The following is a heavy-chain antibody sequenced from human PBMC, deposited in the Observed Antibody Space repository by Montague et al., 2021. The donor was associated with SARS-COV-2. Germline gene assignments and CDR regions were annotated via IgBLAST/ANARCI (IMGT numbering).Heavy chain of an antibody. Sequence: TLSLTCTLSGDSISRNNLYWTWIRQPAGKGLEWIGRISTTGSPXYNPSLKSRVTLSLDTSKNQFSLRLSSVTAADTAMYYCTIEGHITTICSGCPRNWFDPWGQGTLVTVSP. J-gene: IGHJ5*02. CDR1: GDSISRNNLY. V-gene: IGHV4-61*02. D-gene: IGHD2-2*01. CDR2: ISTTGSP. CDR3: TIEGHITTICSGCPRNWFDP.